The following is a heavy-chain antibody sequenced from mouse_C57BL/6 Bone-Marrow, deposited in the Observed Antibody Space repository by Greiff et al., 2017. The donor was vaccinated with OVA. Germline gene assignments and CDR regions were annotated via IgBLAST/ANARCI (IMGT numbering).Heavy chain of an antibody. CDR2: INYDGSST. V-gene: IGHV5-16*01. Sequence: EVKLMESEGGLVQPGSSMKLSCTASGFTFSDYYMAWVRQVPEKGLEWVANINYDGSSTYYLDSLKSRFTISRDNAKNILYLQMSSLKSEDTATYYGARVPVSYGNLWYFDVWGTGTTVTVSS. CDR1: GFTFSDYY. D-gene: IGHD2-1*01. J-gene: IGHJ1*03. CDR3: ARVPVSYGNLWYFDV.